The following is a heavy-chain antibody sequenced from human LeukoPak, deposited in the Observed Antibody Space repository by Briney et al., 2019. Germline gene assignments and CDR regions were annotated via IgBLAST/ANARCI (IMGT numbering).Heavy chain of an antibody. J-gene: IGHJ2*01. D-gene: IGHD3-16*02. Sequence: GALRLSCAASGFTLSRYSMNWVRQAPGKGLGWVSSTSSGSSYIYYAGSVKGRFTLSRYNAPNSLYLQMNSLRAEDTAVYYCAGSDTIGYTPREWDYWYFDLWGRGTLVTVSS. V-gene: IGHV3-21*01. CDR1: GFTLSRYS. CDR2: TSSGSSYI. CDR3: AGSDTIGYTPREWDYWYFDL.